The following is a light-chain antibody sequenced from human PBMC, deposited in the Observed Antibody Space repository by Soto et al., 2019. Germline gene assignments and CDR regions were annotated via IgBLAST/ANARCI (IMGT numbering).Light chain of an antibody. V-gene: IGLV2-14*01. J-gene: IGLJ2*01. CDR3: SSATNTDTLVV. CDR1: SSDIASYKF. Sequence: QSALTQPASVSGSPGQSITISCTGTSSDIASYKFVSWFQHHPGKAPKLLIYEVNNRPSGISNRFSGSKSGNTAPLTISGLQPEDEANYFCSSATNTDTLVVFGGGTKLTVL. CDR2: EVN.